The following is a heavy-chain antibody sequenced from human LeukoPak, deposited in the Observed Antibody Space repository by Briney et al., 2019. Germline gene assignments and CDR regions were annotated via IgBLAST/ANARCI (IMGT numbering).Heavy chain of an antibody. V-gene: IGHV3-7*03. CDR2: IKQDGSEK. D-gene: IGHD3-10*01. J-gene: IGHJ6*04. Sequence: GGSLRLSCAASGFTFSSYWMSWVRQAPGKGLERVANIKQDGSEKYYVDSVKGRFTISRDNAKNSLYLQMNSLRAEDTAVYYCARETYYYGSGSYGGYYYYGMDVWGKGTTVTVSS. CDR3: ARETYYYGSGSYGGYYYYGMDV. CDR1: GFTFSSYW.